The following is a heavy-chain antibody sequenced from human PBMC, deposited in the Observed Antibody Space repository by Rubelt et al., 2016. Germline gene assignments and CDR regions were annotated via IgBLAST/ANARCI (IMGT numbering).Heavy chain of an antibody. CDR2: MNPTSGNT. V-gene: IGHV1-8*01. Sequence: QVQLVQSGAEVKKPGASVKVSCKASGYTFTSYDINWVRQATGQGLEWMGWMNPTSGNTCYAQKFQGEVTTTRNSSGGTAVTELSSLRPWDTAVYDCARQKAFTMTTMPLASGGQGTLVSVSS. CDR3: ARQKAFTMTTMPLAS. J-gene: IGHJ4*02. CDR1: GYTFTSYD. D-gene: IGHD4-17*01.